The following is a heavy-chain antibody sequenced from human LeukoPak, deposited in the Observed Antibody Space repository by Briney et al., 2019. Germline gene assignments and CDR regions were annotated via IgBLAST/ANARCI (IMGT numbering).Heavy chain of an antibody. CDR3: ARAGGGLVTYYYYYGMDV. D-gene: IGHD3/OR15-3a*01. CDR1: GYTFTSYA. J-gene: IGHJ6*02. Sequence: ASVKVSCKASGYTFTSYAMHWVRQAPGQSLEWMGWINAGNGNTKYSQKFQGRVTITRGTSASTAYMELSSLRSGDTAVYYCARAGGGLVTYYYYYGMDVWGQGTTVTVSS. CDR2: INAGNGNT. V-gene: IGHV1-3*01.